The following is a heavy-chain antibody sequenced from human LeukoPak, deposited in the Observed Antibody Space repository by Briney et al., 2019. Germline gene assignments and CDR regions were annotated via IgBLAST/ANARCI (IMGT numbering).Heavy chain of an antibody. CDR2: ISYSGTT. Sequence: SETLSLTCTVSGDSINNNVYYWGWIRQPPGKGLEWIAIISYSGTTYYNPSLKTRATISIDTSKNKFSLKVNSGTAADTAMYYCARDRGLWLGEARDAFDIWGQGTMVTVFS. D-gene: IGHD3-10*01. V-gene: IGHV4-39*07. CDR3: ARDRGLWLGEARDAFDI. J-gene: IGHJ3*02. CDR1: GDSINNNVYY.